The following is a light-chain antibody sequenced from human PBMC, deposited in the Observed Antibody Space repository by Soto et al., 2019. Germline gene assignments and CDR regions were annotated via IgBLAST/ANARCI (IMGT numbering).Light chain of an antibody. J-gene: IGLJ2*01. Sequence: QTVVPQPPSASGTPGQRVTISCFGSSSNIGSNTVNWYQQLPGTAPKLHIYSNNQRPSGVPDRLSGSKSGTSASLAISGLQSEDEADYYSAEWDDSLNGVVFGGGTKLTVL. V-gene: IGLV1-44*01. CDR1: SSNIGSNT. CDR2: SNN. CDR3: AEWDDSLNGVV.